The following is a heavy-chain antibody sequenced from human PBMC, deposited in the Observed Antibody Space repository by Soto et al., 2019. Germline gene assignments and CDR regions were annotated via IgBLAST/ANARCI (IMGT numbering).Heavy chain of an antibody. CDR1: GYTFTRSG. V-gene: IGHV1-18*01. CDR2: ISTYNGDT. J-gene: IGHJ4*02. CDR3: ARGGYSVVGATVY. D-gene: IGHD1-26*01. Sequence: ASVKVSCKASGYTFTRSGISWVRQAPGQGLEWMGWISTYNGDTNYAQTFQGRVTMTTNTSTSTVHMEVRSLKSDDTAVYFCARGGYSVVGATVYWGQGTLVTVSS.